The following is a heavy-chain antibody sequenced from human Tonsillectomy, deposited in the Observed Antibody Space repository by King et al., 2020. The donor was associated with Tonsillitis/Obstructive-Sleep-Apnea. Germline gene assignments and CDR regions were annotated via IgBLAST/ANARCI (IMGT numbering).Heavy chain of an antibody. V-gene: IGHV3-48*02. CDR2: ISSSSSSI. Sequence: VQLVESGGGLVQPGGCLRLSCAASGFTFSSDNMHWVRQAPGKGLEWFSFISSSSSSIYYADSVKGRFTIFRDNAKNSLYLQMNSLRDEDTALYYCARDSDILYTGTSSVDYWGQGTLVTVSS. J-gene: IGHJ4*02. CDR1: GFTFSSDN. CDR3: ARDSDILYTGTSSVDY. D-gene: IGHD1-7*01.